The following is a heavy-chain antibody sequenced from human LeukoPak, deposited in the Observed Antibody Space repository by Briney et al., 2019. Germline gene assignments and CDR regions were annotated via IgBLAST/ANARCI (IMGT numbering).Heavy chain of an antibody. D-gene: IGHD4-17*01. Sequence: QTGGSLRLSCAASGFTFSSYAMSWVRQAPGKGLEWVSAISGSGGSTYYADSVKGRFTISRDNSKNTLYLQMNSLRAEDTAVYYCAKATMVTTREDYWGQGTLVTVSS. CDR3: AKATMVTTREDY. V-gene: IGHV3-23*01. CDR1: GFTFSSYA. CDR2: ISGSGGST. J-gene: IGHJ4*02.